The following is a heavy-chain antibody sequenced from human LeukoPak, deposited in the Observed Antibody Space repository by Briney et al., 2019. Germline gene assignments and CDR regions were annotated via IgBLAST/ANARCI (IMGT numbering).Heavy chain of an antibody. CDR1: GGSFSGYY. Sequence: SETLSLTCAVYGGSFSGYYWSRIRQPPGKGLEWIGEINHSGSTNYNPSLKSRVTISVDTSKNQFSLKLSSVTAADTAVYYCARRLTPDAFDIWGQGTMVTVSS. V-gene: IGHV4-34*01. CDR2: INHSGST. J-gene: IGHJ3*02. D-gene: IGHD1-14*01. CDR3: ARRLTPDAFDI.